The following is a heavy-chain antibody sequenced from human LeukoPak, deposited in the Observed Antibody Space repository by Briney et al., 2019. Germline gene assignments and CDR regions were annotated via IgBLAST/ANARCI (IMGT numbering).Heavy chain of an antibody. D-gene: IGHD2-15*01. CDR3: ARKVVVAATQSLYYYYGMDV. V-gene: IGHV4-59*12. J-gene: IGHJ6*02. Sequence: SETLSLTCTVSGGSISDYWSWVRQPPGKGLEWIGYMYYSGSSTNYNPSLKSRVTISVDKSKNQFSLKLSSVTAADTAVYYCARKVVVAATQSLYYYYGMDVWGQGTTVTVSS. CDR2: MYYSGSST. CDR1: GGSISDY.